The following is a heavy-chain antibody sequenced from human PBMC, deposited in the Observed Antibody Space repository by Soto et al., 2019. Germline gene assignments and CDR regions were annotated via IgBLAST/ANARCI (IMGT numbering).Heavy chain of an antibody. V-gene: IGHV1-69*13. CDR2: IIPIFGTA. J-gene: IGHJ6*02. D-gene: IGHD2-2*01. Sequence: SVKVSCKASGCTFSSYLISWVRQAPGQGLEWMGGIIPIFGTANYAQKFQGRVTITADESTSTAYMELSSLRSEDTAVYYCARGSIVLVPALLYVGSGMDVWGQGTTVTVSS. CDR1: GCTFSSYL. CDR3: ARGSIVLVPALLYVGSGMDV.